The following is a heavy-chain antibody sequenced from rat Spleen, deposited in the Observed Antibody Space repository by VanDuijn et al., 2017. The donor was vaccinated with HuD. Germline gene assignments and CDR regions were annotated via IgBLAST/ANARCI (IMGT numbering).Heavy chain of an antibody. J-gene: IGHJ3*01. V-gene: IGHV5-29*01. CDR2: ISYDGNST. CDR1: GFTFSNYG. Sequence: EVRLVESGGGLVQPGRSLKLSCAASGFTFSNYGMAWVCQTPKKGLEWVASISYDGNSTYYRNPVKGRFAIPRDDVKRTLYLQRDSLRSEDTATYDCTSPYNSGQRFPFAYWGQGTLVTVSS. D-gene: IGHD4-3*01. CDR3: TSPYNSGQRFPFAY.